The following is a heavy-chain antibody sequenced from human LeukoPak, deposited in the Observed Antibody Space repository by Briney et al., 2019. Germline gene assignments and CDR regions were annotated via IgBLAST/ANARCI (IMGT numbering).Heavy chain of an antibody. CDR2: IIPIFGTA. Sequence: ASVKVSCKASGGTFISYAISWVRQAPGQGLEWMGGIIPIFGTANYAQKFQGRVTITADESTSTAYMELSSLRSEDTAVYYCARLPSGSYYRNEDYWGQGTLVTVSS. CDR1: GGTFISYA. D-gene: IGHD1-26*01. V-gene: IGHV1-69*13. J-gene: IGHJ4*02. CDR3: ARLPSGSYYRNEDY.